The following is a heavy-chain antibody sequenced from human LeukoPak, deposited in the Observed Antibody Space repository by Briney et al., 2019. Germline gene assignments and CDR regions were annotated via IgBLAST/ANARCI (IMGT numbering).Heavy chain of an antibody. CDR2: IRYDGSNT. CDR3: ARDLVTYYDFWSAYSTFGY. V-gene: IGHV3-30*02. J-gene: IGHJ4*02. CDR1: GFTFSSYG. Sequence: PGGSLRLSCAASGFTFSSYGMHWVRQAPGKGLEWVAFIRYDGSNTYYADSVKGRFTISRDNSKNTLYLQMNSLRSDDTAVYYCARDLVTYYDFWSAYSTFGYWGQGTLVTVSS. D-gene: IGHD3-3*01.